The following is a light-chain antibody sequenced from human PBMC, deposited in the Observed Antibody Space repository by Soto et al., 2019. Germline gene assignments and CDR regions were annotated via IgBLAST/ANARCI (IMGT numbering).Light chain of an antibody. CDR1: STDVDDYYL. CDR2: EVS. J-gene: IGLJ1*01. V-gene: IGLV2-14*01. CDR3: GSYTKTPYV. Sequence: QSVLTQPASVSGSPGQSITISCTAASTDVDDYYLVSWYQHHPGKAPKLIIYEVSNRPSGVSHRFSASMSGNTASLTISGLKAQDEDDYYCGSYTKTPYVLGTGTKVTV.